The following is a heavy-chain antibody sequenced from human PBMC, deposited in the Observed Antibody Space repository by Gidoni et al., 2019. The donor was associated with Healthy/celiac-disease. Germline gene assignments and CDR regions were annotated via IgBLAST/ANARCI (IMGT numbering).Heavy chain of an antibody. V-gene: IGHV3-33*01. CDR2: IWYDGINK. D-gene: IGHD3-16*02. Sequence: QVRLVESGGGVVQPGRSLRLSCAASGFPFSSSGMRWVRQAPGKGLEWVAVIWYDGINKYYADSVKGRFTISRDNSKNTLYLQMNSLRAEDTAVYYCARDSLLDYDYVWGSYRRPGGAFDIWGQGTMVTVSS. CDR3: ARDSLLDYDYVWGSYRRPGGAFDI. CDR1: GFPFSSSG. J-gene: IGHJ3*02.